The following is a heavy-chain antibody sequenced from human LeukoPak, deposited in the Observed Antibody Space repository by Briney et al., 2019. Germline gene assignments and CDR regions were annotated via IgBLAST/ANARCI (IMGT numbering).Heavy chain of an antibody. CDR3: ARGRMGIAAAGSFIDY. D-gene: IGHD6-13*01. CDR1: GYTFTSYG. V-gene: IGHV1-18*01. J-gene: IGHJ4*02. CDR2: ISAYNGNT. Sequence: ASVKVSCKASGYTFTSYGISWVRQAPGQGLEWMGWISAYNGNTNYAQKLQGRVTMTTDTSTSTAYMELRSLRSDDTAVYYCARGRMGIAAAGSFIDYWGQGTLVTVSS.